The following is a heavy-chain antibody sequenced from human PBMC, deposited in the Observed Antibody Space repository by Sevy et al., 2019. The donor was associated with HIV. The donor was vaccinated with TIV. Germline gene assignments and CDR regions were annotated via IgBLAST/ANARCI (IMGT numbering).Heavy chain of an antibody. CDR3: AGGKMATVTPYYYYYMDV. J-gene: IGHJ6*03. CDR1: GYTFTGYY. D-gene: IGHD4-4*01. V-gene: IGHV1-2*04. CDR2: INPNSGGT. Sequence: ASVKVSCKASGYTFTGYYMHWVRQAPGQGLEWMGWINPNSGGTNYAQKFQGWVTMTRDTSISTAYMELSRLRSDDTGGYYRAGGKMATVTPYYYYYMDVWGKGTTVTVSS.